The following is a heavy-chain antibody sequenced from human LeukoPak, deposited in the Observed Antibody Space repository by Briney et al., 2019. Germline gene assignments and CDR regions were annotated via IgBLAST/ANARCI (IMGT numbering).Heavy chain of an antibody. CDR1: GFTFSSYE. CDR2: ISSSSRTI. J-gene: IGHJ3*02. D-gene: IGHD2-2*01. CDR3: ARDMRDIVVVPAANGPAFDI. Sequence: GGPLRLSCAASGFTFSSYEMKRVPQAPGKGLEWVSYISSSSRTIYYADSVKGRFIISRDNAKNSLYLQMNSLRAEDTAVYYCARDMRDIVVVPAANGPAFDIWGQGTMVTVSS. V-gene: IGHV3-48*03.